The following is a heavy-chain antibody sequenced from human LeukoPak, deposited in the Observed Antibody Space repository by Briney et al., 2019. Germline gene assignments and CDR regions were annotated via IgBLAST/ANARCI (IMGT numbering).Heavy chain of an antibody. CDR3: AKDSSRELLEDNYYYYGVDV. CDR1: GFTFNNYW. CDR2: INTDGSST. J-gene: IGHJ6*02. V-gene: IGHV3-74*01. D-gene: IGHD1-26*01. Sequence: GGSLRLSCAASGFTFNNYWMHWVRQAPGKGLVWVSRINTDGSSTSYADSVKGRFTISRDNAKNTLYLQMNSLRAEDTAVYYCAKDSSRELLEDNYYYYGVDVWGQGTTVTVSS.